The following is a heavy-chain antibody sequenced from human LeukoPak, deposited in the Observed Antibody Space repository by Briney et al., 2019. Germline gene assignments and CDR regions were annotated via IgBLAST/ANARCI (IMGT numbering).Heavy chain of an antibody. V-gene: IGHV1-8*03. Sequence: GASVKVSCKTSGDTFTRYDINWVRQATGQRLEWMGWMSPNSGHTGYAQLFQGRVTFTRNTSITTVYMELDILTSEDTAVYFCARGGITGTYADYYYYYMDVWGKGTTVTVSS. CDR2: MSPNSGHT. J-gene: IGHJ6*03. D-gene: IGHD1-7*01. CDR3: ARGGITGTYADYYYYYMDV. CDR1: GDTFTRYD.